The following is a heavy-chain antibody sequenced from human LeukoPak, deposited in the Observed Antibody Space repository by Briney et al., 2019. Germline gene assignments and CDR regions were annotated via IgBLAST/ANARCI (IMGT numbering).Heavy chain of an antibody. CDR2: ISSSSSYI. Sequence: GGSLRLSCAASGFTFSSYSMNWVRQAPGKGLEWVSSISSSSSYIYYADSVKGRFTTSRDNAKNSLYLQMNSLRAEDTAVYYCARDGASYKQDYWGQGTLVTVSS. J-gene: IGHJ4*02. CDR1: GFTFSSYS. V-gene: IGHV3-21*01. D-gene: IGHD1-26*01. CDR3: ARDGASYKQDY.